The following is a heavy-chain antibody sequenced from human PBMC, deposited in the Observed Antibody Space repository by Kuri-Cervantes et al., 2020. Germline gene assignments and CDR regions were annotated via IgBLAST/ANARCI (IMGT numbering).Heavy chain of an antibody. Sequence: GGSLRLSCAASGFTFSSYSMNWVRQAPGKGLEWVSSISSSSSYIYYADSVKGRFTISRDNAKNSLYLQMNSLRAEDTAVYYCARGSATVSTTNDYWGQGTLVTVSS. CDR3: ARGSATVSTTNDY. CDR2: ISSSSSYI. D-gene: IGHD2-15*01. J-gene: IGHJ4*02. CDR1: GFTFSSYS. V-gene: IGHV3-21*01.